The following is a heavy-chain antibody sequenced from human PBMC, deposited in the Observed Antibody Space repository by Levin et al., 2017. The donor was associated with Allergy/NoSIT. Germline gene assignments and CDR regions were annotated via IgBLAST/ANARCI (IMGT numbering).Heavy chain of an antibody. J-gene: IGHJ4*02. CDR2: TGRDGAM. CDR1: GFTLSSSS. V-gene: IGHV3-48*01. D-gene: IGHD3-22*01. CDR3: ARGRWYWDVSGNHYPDFDY. Sequence: SGGSLRLSCAASGFTLSSSSMNWVRQAPGKGLEWISYTGRDGAMFYADSVKGRFTISRDNDKKSLYLQMNSLRAEDTAVYYCARGRWYWDVSGNHYPDFDYWGQGTLVTVSS.